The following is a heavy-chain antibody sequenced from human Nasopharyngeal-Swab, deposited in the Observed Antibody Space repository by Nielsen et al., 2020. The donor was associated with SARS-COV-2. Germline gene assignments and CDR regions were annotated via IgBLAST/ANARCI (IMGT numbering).Heavy chain of an antibody. CDR1: GGSVSSGGYY. CDR3: ARVIAVVVPASYFDY. V-gene: IGHV4-31*03. J-gene: IGHJ4*02. Sequence: SETLSLTCTVSGGSVSSGGYYWSWIRQHPGKGLEWIGYIYYSGGTYYNPSLKSRVTISVDTSKNQFSLKLSSVTAADTAVYYCARVIAVVVPASYFDYWGQGTLVTVSS. D-gene: IGHD2-2*01. CDR2: IYYSGGT.